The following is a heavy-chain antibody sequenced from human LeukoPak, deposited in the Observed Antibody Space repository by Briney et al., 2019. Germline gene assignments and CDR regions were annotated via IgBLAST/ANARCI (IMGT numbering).Heavy chain of an antibody. CDR3: ARVGADCSSTSCYRYYYYYMDV. V-gene: IGHV1-69*13. CDR1: GGTFSSYA. Sequence: ASVKVSCKASGGTFSSYAISWVRQAPGQGLEWMGGIIPIFGTANYAQKFQGRVTITADESTGTAYMELSSLRSEDTAVYYCARVGADCSSTSCYRYYYYYMDVWGKGTTVTVSS. D-gene: IGHD2-2*02. CDR2: IIPIFGTA. J-gene: IGHJ6*03.